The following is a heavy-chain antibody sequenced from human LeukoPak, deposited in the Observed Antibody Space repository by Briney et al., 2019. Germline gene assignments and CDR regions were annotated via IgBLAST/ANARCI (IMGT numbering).Heavy chain of an antibody. J-gene: IGHJ4*02. CDR3: ARGGVGAPYYFDY. CDR1: GFTVSSNY. Sequence: PGGSLRLSCAASGFTVSSNYVSWVRQAPGKGLEWGSVIYSGGSTYYADSVKGRFTISRDNSKNTLYLQMNSLRAEDTAVYYCARGGVGAPYYFDYWGQGTLVTVSS. CDR2: IYSGGST. D-gene: IGHD1-26*01. V-gene: IGHV3-66*01.